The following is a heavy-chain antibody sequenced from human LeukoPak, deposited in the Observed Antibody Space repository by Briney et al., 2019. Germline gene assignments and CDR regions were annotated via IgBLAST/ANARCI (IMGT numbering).Heavy chain of an antibody. CDR3: ARDRVRAARLFSPESGAVDY. CDR2: INPNSGGT. V-gene: IGHV1-2*02. Sequence: GASVKVSCKASGYTFTGYYMHWVRQAPGQGLEWMGWINPNSGGTNYAQKFQDRVTMIRDTSISTAYMELSRLRSDDTAVYYCARDRVRAARLFSPESGAVDYWGQGTLVTVSS. CDR1: GYTFTGYY. J-gene: IGHJ4*02. D-gene: IGHD6-6*01.